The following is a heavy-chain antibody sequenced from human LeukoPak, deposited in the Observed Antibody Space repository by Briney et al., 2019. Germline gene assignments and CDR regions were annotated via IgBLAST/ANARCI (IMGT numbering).Heavy chain of an antibody. CDR3: ARSSKLELRSYFDY. CDR1: GYTFTSYA. Sequence: ASVKVSCKASGYTFTSYAIHWVRQAPGQRLEWMGWISAGNGNTKYSQNFQGRVTITADESTSTAYMELSSLRSEDTAVYYCARSSKLELRSYFDYWGQGTLVTVSS. D-gene: IGHD1-7*01. CDR2: ISAGNGNT. V-gene: IGHV1-3*01. J-gene: IGHJ4*02.